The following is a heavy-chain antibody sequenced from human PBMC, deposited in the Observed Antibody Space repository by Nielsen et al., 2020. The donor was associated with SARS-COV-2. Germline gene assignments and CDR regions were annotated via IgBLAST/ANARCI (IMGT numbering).Heavy chain of an antibody. Sequence: ASVKVSCKASGYTFTSFPMYWVRQAPGQRLEWMGWINAGNGDTKYSQRFQDRVTITRDTSATTAYMELTSLRSEDTAVYYCARGPVVVPAAPFDYWGQGTLVTVSS. CDR3: ARGPVVVPAAPFDY. CDR2: INAGNGDT. D-gene: IGHD2-2*01. V-gene: IGHV1-3*01. J-gene: IGHJ4*02. CDR1: GYTFTSFP.